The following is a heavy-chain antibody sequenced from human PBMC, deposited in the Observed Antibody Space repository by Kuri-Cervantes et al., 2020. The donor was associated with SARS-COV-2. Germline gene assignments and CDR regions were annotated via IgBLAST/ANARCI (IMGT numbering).Heavy chain of an antibody. CDR3: ARAGVATFSVYYGMDV. V-gene: IGHV3-11*05. CDR2: ISSSSSYT. D-gene: IGHD4-23*01. CDR1: GFTFSDYY. Sequence: GESLKISCAASGFTFSDYYMSWVRQAPGKGLEWVSYISSSSSYTNYADSVKGRFTISRDNAKNSLYLQMNSLRAEDTAVYYCARAGVATFSVYYGMDVWGQGTTVTVSS. J-gene: IGHJ6*02.